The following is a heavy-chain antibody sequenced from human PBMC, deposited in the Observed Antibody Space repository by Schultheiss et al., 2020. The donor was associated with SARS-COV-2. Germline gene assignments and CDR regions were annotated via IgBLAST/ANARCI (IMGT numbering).Heavy chain of an antibody. CDR3: ARVVAASKGAYNWFDP. CDR2: IDWDDDK. V-gene: IGHV2-70*11. J-gene: IGHJ5*02. D-gene: IGHD2-15*01. Sequence: TLSLTCAVYGGSFSGYYWSWIRQPPGKALEWLARIDWDDDKYYSTSLKSRLTITKDTSKNQVVLTMTNMDPVDTTTYYCARVVAASKGAYNWFDPWGQGTLVTVSS. CDR1: GGSFSGYY.